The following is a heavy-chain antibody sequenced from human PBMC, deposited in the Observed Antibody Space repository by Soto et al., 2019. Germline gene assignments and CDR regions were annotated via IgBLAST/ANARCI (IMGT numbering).Heavy chain of an antibody. D-gene: IGHD1-1*01. CDR3: ARGRYGDY. J-gene: IGHJ4*02. CDR1: GYTFTRYG. Sequence: QVHLVQSGAEVKKPGASVKVSCKASGYTFTRYGITWVRQAPGRGLEGMGWISAHNGNPAYARTLQGRVSVTRDTSTRTAYMKLRSLRSEDTAVYYCARGRYGDYWGQGDLVTVSS. V-gene: IGHV1-18*01. CDR2: ISAHNGNP.